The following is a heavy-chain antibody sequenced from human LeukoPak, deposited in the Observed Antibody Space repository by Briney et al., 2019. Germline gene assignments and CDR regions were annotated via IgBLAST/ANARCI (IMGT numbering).Heavy chain of an antibody. CDR1: GGTFSSYA. CDR2: IIPIFGTA. D-gene: IGHD2-2*01. CDR3: ASEWGYCSSTSCYPYFDY. Sequence: SVKVSCKASGGTFSSYAVSWVRQAPGQGLEWMGRIIPIFGTANYAQKFQGRATITTDESTSTAYMELSSLRSEDTAVYYCASEWGYCSSTSCYPYFDYWGQGTLVTVSS. V-gene: IGHV1-69*05. J-gene: IGHJ4*02.